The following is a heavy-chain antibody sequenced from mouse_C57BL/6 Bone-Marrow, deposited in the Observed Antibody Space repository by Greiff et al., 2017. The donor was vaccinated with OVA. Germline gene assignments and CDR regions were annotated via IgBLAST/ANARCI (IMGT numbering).Heavy chain of an antibody. CDR3: ARINYWYFDV. CDR1: GFTFSDYG. Sequence: VQLKESGGGLVKPGGSLKLSCAASGFTFSDYGMHWVRQAPEKGLEWVAYISSGSSTIYYADTVKGRFTISRDNAKHTLFLQMTSLGSEDTAVYYCARINYWYFDVWGTGTTVTVTA. J-gene: IGHJ1*03. V-gene: IGHV5-17*01. CDR2: ISSGSSTI.